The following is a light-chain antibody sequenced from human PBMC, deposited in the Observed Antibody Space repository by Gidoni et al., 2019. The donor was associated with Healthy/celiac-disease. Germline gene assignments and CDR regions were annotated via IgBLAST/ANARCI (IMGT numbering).Light chain of an antibody. CDR2: GAS. V-gene: IGKV3-15*01. Sequence: EIVMTQSPATLSVSPGERATLPCRASQSVSSNLAWYQQKPGQAPRLLIYGASTRATGIPARFSGSGSGTEFTLTISSLQSEDFAVYSCQQYNNWLWTFGQGTKVEIK. J-gene: IGKJ1*01. CDR1: QSVSSN. CDR3: QQYNNWLWT.